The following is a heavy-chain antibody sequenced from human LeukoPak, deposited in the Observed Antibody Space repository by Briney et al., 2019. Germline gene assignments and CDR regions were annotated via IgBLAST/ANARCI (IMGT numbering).Heavy chain of an antibody. CDR1: GFTLSSYG. Sequence: GGSLRLSCAASGFTLSSYGMHWVRQAPGKGLEWVAVIWYDGGYKFYADSVKGRFIITRDNSKNTLYLQMNSLRAEDTAVYYCAREGAERLFVSSWFDPWGQGTLVTVSS. D-gene: IGHD3-3*01. CDR2: IWYDGGYK. CDR3: AREGAERLFVSSWFDP. J-gene: IGHJ5*02. V-gene: IGHV3-33*01.